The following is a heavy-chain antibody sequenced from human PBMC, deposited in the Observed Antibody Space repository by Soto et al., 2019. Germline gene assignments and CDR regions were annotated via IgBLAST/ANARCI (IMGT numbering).Heavy chain of an antibody. D-gene: IGHD3-10*01. V-gene: IGHV3-74*01. J-gene: IGHJ4*02. CDR2: ISPDGRTT. CDR3: ADSWLPTSY. CDR1: GFSFSHYW. Sequence: LRLFCAASGFSFSHYWMHWVRQAPGKGLVWVSRISPDGRTTTYADSVKGRFTISRDNAKSTLYLQMNSLTVEDGAVYYCADSWLPTSYWGPGTLVTSPQ.